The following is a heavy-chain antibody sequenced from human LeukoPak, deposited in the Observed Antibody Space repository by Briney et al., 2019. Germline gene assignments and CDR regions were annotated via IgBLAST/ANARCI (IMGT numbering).Heavy chain of an antibody. CDR2: IYYSGST. J-gene: IGHJ5*02. D-gene: IGHD6-19*01. CDR1: GGSISSYY. V-gene: IGHV4-59*01. Sequence: PSETLSLTCNVSGGSISSYYWSWIRQPPGKGLEWIGYIYYSGSTNYNPSLKSRVTISVDTSKNQFSLKLSSVTAADTAVYYCARGGSSGWYIPWGQGTLVTVSS. CDR3: ARGGSSGWYIP.